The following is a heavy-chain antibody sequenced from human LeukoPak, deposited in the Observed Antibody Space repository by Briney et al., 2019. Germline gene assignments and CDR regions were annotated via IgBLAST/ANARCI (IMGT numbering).Heavy chain of an antibody. CDR3: ARDLTGAVFDF. CDR1: GFTFSSYW. D-gene: IGHD1-26*01. V-gene: IGHV3-74*01. Sequence: PGGSLRLSCAASGFTFSSYWMHWVRQAPGKGLACVSRITSDGSSTSYADSVRGRFTISRDNAQNTVYLQMNSLRAEDTAVYYCARDLTGAVFDFWGQGTLVTVSS. J-gene: IGHJ4*02. CDR2: ITSDGSST.